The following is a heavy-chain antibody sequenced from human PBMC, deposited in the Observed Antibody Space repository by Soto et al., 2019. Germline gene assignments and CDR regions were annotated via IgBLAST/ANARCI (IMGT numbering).Heavy chain of an antibody. D-gene: IGHD4-17*01. CDR2: IYSGDNT. CDR3: GRISSHGDYAY. CDR1: GFSVSSIY. V-gene: IGHV3-66*01. J-gene: IGHJ4*02. Sequence: GGSLRLSCAASGFSVSSIYMSWVRQAPGKGLEWVSFIYSGDNTYYADSVKGRFTISRDNSKNTLYLQMNSLRAADTAVYYCGRISSHGDYAYWGQGTLVTVSS.